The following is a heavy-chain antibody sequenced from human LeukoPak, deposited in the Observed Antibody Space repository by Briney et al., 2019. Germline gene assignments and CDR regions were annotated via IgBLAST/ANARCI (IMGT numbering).Heavy chain of an antibody. D-gene: IGHD5-18*01. CDR3: ASVDTAVAIDY. CDR1: GGSVSSGSYY. J-gene: IGHJ4*02. CDR2: IYYSGSN. Sequence: WETLSLTCTVSGGSVSSGSYYWSWIRQPPGKGLEWIGYIYYSGSNNYNPSLKSRVTISVDTSKNQSSLKLSSVTAADTAVYYCASVDTAVAIDYWGQGTLVTVSS. V-gene: IGHV4-61*01.